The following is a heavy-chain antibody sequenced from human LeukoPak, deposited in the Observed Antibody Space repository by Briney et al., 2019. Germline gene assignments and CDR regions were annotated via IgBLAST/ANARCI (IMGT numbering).Heavy chain of an antibody. CDR2: IKQDGSEK. J-gene: IGHJ4*02. V-gene: IGHV3-7*01. D-gene: IGHD4-11*01. CDR1: GFTFSSYW. Sequence: GGSLRLSCAASGFTFSSYWMSWVRQAPGKGLEWVANIKQDGSEKYYVDSVKGRFTISRDNAKNSLYLQMNSLRAEDTAVYYCAREDWDYSNYGDYWGQGTLVTVSS. CDR3: AREDWDYSNYGDY.